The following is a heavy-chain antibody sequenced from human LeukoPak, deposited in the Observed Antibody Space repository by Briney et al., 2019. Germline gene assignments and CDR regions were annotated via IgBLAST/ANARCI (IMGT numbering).Heavy chain of an antibody. CDR3: AKDPTRIQQWVFDY. V-gene: IGHV3-23*01. CDR1: GLTFSNYA. CDR2: ISGGGAST. D-gene: IGHD5-18*01. J-gene: IGHJ4*02. Sequence: GGSLGLSCAASGLTFSNYAMSWVRQAPGKGLEWVSSISGGGASTYYADSVKGRFTISRDNSKDTLFPQMNGLRAEDTALYYCAKDPTRIQQWVFDYWGQGTLVTVSS.